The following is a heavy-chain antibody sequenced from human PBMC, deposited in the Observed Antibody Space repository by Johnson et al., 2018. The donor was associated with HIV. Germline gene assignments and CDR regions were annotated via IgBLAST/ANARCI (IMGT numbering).Heavy chain of an antibody. V-gene: IGHV3-33*01. D-gene: IGHD1-26*01. CDR1: GFNFNTYG. Sequence: QVQLVASGGGVVQPGRSLRLPCAASGFNFNTYGMHWVRQAPGKGLEWVALIWYDGSEIDYADSVRGRFTISRDNYKNTLFLQMNSRRAEDTAVYYCAGGRPWGWELRRDAFDFWGQGTMVTVSS. CDR2: IWYDGSEI. J-gene: IGHJ3*01. CDR3: AGGRPWGWELRRDAFDF.